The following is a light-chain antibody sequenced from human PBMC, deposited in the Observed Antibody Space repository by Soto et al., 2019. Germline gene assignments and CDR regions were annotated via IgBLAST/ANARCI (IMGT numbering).Light chain of an antibody. V-gene: IGKV1-39*01. CDR2: AAS. Sequence: DNQLTQSPSSLSLSPGDRATITCRASQSVNSYLTWYQQKPGQAPKLLISAASSLATGIPDRFSGSGSATDFTLTISSLQPEDFATYYCQHSYSTPITFGQGTRLEI. CDR3: QHSYSTPIT. CDR1: QSVNSY. J-gene: IGKJ5*01.